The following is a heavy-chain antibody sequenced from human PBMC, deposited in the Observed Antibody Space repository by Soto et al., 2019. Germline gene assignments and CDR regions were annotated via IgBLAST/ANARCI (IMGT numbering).Heavy chain of an antibody. V-gene: IGHV4-34*01. D-gene: IGHD2-2*01. CDR3: ARLHCDSPNCVPLDP. Sequence: PSETLSLTCAVYGGSFSGYYWSWIRQPPGKGLEWIGEINHSGSTNYNPSLKSRVTISVDTSKNQLSLRLRSVTAADTAVYYCARLHCDSPNCVPLDPWGQGTLVTVSS. CDR1: GGSFSGYY. J-gene: IGHJ5*02. CDR2: INHSGST.